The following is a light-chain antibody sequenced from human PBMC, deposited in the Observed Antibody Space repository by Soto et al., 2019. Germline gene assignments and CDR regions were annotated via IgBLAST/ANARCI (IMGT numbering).Light chain of an antibody. J-gene: IGKJ1*01. CDR3: QQYNSYPWT. Sequence: DIQMTQPPSAISASVGDRVTITCRASESIRTWLAWYQHKPGKAPKFLIYDASSLESGVPSRFSGSGSGTEFTLTITSLQPDDFATYYCQQYNSYPWTFGQGTKVDI. V-gene: IGKV1-5*01. CDR2: DAS. CDR1: ESIRTW.